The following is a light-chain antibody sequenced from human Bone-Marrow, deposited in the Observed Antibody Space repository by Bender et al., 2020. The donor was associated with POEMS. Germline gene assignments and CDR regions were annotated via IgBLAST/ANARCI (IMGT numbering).Light chain of an antibody. CDR2: EVT. J-gene: IGLJ3*02. CDR3: QSYDNSLGGWV. Sequence: QSALTQPASVSGSPGQSITISCTGTSGDLGTYNFVAWYQHHPGRAPKLIIYEVTNRPSGVSNRFSGSKSGTSASLAITGLQAEDEGDYYCQSYDNSLGGWVFGGGTKLTVL. V-gene: IGLV2-14*01. CDR1: SGDLGTYNF.